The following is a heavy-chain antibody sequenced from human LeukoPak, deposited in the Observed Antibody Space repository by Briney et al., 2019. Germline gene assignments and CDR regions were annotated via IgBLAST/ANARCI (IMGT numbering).Heavy chain of an antibody. CDR2: IYHSGST. Sequence: PSGTLSLTCAGSGGSISSSNWWSWVRQPPGKGLEWIGEIYHSGSTNYNPSLKSRVTISVDTSKNQFSLKLSSVTAADTAVYYCARDYYGSGSYYRGDAFDIWGQGTMVTVSS. CDR1: GGSISSSNW. V-gene: IGHV4-4*02. CDR3: ARDYYGSGSYYRGDAFDI. J-gene: IGHJ3*02. D-gene: IGHD3-10*01.